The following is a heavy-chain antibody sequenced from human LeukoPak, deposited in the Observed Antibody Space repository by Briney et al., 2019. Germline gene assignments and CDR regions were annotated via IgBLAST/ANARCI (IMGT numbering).Heavy chain of an antibody. J-gene: IGHJ4*02. CDR1: GYSFTNSW. V-gene: IGHV5-10-1*01. CDR3: ARTSNNWYLDY. CDR2: IDPSDSYT. D-gene: IGHD6-13*01. Sequence: GESLKISCKASGYSFTNSWISWVHQMPGKGLEWMGTIDPSDSYTNYSPSFQGHVTISADKSISTAYLQWSSLKASDTAMYYCARTSNNWYLDYWGQGALVTVSS.